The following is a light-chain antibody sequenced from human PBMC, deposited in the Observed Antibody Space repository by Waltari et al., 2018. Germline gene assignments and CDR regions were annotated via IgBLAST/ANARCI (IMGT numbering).Light chain of an antibody. V-gene: IGKV1-39*01. CDR1: QSVTSY. J-gene: IGKJ2*02. CDR2: GAS. CDR3: RQNYSTPRT. Sequence: DIQFTQSPSSLSASVGDSDTINGRASQSVTSYLNWYQQKPGKPPSLLIHGASSLQSGVTSRFSGSESGTDFSLSISSLQPDDYATFDCRQNYSTPRTFGQGTKLDIK.